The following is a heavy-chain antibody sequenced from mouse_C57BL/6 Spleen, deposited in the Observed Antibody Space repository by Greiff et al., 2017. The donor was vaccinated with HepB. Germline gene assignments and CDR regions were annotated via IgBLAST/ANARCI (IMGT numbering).Heavy chain of an antibody. D-gene: IGHD2-12*01. V-gene: IGHV1-50*01. CDR1: GYTFTSYW. CDR2: IDPSDSYT. J-gene: IGHJ4*01. Sequence: QVQLQQPGAELVKPGASVKLSCKASGYTFTSYWMQWVKQRPGQGLEWIGEIDPSDSYTNYNQKFKGKATLTVDTSSSTAYMQLSSLTSEDSAVYYCARRGPLYMDYWGQGTSVTVSS. CDR3: ARRGPLYMDY.